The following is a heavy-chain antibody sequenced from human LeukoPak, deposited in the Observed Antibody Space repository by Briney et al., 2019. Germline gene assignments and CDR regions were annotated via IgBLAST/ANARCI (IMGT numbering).Heavy chain of an antibody. D-gene: IGHD3-10*01. CDR2: ISGSGGGT. J-gene: IGHJ4*02. V-gene: IGHV3-23*01. CDR1: GFTFSSYG. CDR3: AKGLWFGELLNYFDY. Sequence: GGSLRLSCAASGFTFSSYGMSWVRQAPGKGLEWVSAISGSGGGTYYADSVKGRFTISRDNSKNTLYLRMNSLRAEDTAVYYCAKGLWFGELLNYFDYWGQATLVTVSS.